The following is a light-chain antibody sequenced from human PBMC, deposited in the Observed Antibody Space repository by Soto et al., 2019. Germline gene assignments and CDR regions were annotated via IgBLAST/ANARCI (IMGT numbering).Light chain of an antibody. CDR2: DTS. V-gene: IGKV3-15*01. J-gene: IGKJ4*01. CDR1: QSVSTR. CDR3: QPYNNWPLT. Sequence: VLTQSPGTLSLSPGERATLSCRASQSVSTRLAWYQHKPGQTPRLLIYDTSTRATGVPTRFSGSRSGAEFTLTINSLQSEDFAVYYCQPYNNWPLTFGGGTKVDI.